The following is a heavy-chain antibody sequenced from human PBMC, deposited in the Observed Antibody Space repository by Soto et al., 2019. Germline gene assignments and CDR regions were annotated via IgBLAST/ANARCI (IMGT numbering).Heavy chain of an antibody. D-gene: IGHD5-18*01. Sequence: QGQLVQSGAEVKKPGSSVKVSCKASVGTFSNYAITWVRQAPAQGLEWLGRIIPIFGTTDYAQKFQGRVNITAEESTTTDYMELSSLRSDDTAVYYCAKDEGREGYFGNWFDPWGQGTLVTVSS. J-gene: IGHJ5*02. CDR1: VGTFSNYA. CDR3: AKDEGREGYFGNWFDP. CDR2: IIPIFGTT. V-gene: IGHV1-69*15.